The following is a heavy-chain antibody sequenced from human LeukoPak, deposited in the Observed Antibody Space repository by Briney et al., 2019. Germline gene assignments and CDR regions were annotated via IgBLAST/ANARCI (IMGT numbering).Heavy chain of an antibody. CDR1: GVTFSSYS. D-gene: IGHD3-22*01. V-gene: IGHV3-21*01. CDR3: AREHDYYDSSGYSAFVY. J-gene: IGHJ4*02. CDR2: ISSSSSYI. Sequence: GGSLRLSCAASGVTFSSYSMNWVRQAPGKGLDWVSSISSSSSYIYYADSVKGRFTISRDNAKNSLYLQMNSLRTEDTAVYYCAREHDYYDSSGYSAFVYWGQGTLVTVSS.